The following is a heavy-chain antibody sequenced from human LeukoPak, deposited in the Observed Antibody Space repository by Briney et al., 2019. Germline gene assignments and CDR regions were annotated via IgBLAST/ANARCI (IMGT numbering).Heavy chain of an antibody. CDR2: INHSGST. V-gene: IGHV4-39*07. J-gene: IGHJ4*02. D-gene: IGHD4-23*01. Sequence: ASETLSLTCTVSGGSISSTSYYWSWIRQPPGKGLEWIGEINHSGSTNYNPSLKSRVTISVDTSKNQFSLKLSSVTAADTAVYYCARRPSYGSMARGQRDYGGNPGARHFDYWGQGTLVTVSS. CDR1: GGSISSTSYY. CDR3: ARRPSYGSMARGQRDYGGNPGARHFDY.